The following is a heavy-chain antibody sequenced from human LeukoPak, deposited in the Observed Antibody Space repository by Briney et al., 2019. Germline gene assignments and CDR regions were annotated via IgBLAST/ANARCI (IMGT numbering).Heavy chain of an antibody. CDR1: GFTFSSYW. CDR3: ARDEHGDFQGFDY. J-gene: IGHJ4*02. D-gene: IGHD4-17*01. CDR2: ISGSGGST. Sequence: PGGSLRLSCAASGFTFSSYWMSWVRQAPGKGLEWVSAISGSGGSTYYADSVKGRFTISRDNSKNTLYLQMNSLRAEDTAVYYCARDEHGDFQGFDYWGQGTRVTVSS. V-gene: IGHV3-23*01.